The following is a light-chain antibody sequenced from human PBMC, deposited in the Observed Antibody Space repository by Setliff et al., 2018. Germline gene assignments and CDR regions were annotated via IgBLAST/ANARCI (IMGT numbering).Light chain of an antibody. CDR2: DVT. V-gene: IGLV2-14*03. J-gene: IGLJ2*01. CDR1: SSDIGDSYNY. Sequence: LAQPASVSGSPGQSITISCIGTSSDIGDSYNYVSWYQHYPGKAPKLMIFDVTNRPSGVSNRFSGSKSGNTASLTISGLQAEDEALYYCSSYRSSSTLVVFGGGTKVTVL. CDR3: SSYRSSSTLVV.